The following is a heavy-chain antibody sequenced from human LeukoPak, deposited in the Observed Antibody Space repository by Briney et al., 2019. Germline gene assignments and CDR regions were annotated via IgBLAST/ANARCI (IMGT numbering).Heavy chain of an antibody. J-gene: IGHJ4*02. D-gene: IGHD2-15*01. CDR2: INHSGST. CDR1: GGSFSGYY. V-gene: IGHV4-34*01. CDR3: ERALPQADSIFDY. Sequence: KPSETLSLTCAVYGGSFSGYYWSWIRQPPGKGLEWIGEINHSGSTNYNPSLKSRVTISVDTSKNQFSLKLSSVTAADTAVYYCERALPQADSIFDYWGQGTLVTVSS.